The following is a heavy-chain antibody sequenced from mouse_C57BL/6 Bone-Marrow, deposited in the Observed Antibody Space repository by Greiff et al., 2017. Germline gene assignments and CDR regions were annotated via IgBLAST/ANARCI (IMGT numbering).Heavy chain of an antibody. Sequence: QVQLQQSGPELVKPGASVKISCKASGYAFSSSWMNWVKQRPGKGLEWIGRIYPGDGDTNYNGKFKGKATLTADKSSSTAYMQLSSLTSEDSAVYFCARQAYGYLFDYWGQGTTLTVSS. CDR2: IYPGDGDT. CDR3: ARQAYGYLFDY. J-gene: IGHJ2*01. CDR1: GYAFSSSW. V-gene: IGHV1-82*01. D-gene: IGHD2-2*01.